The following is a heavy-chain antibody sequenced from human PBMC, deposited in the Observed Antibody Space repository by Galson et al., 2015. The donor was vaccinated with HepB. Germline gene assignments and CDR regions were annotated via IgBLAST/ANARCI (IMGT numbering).Heavy chain of an antibody. Sequence: SVKVSCKASGGTFSSYALSWVRQAPGQGLEWMGGIIPIFGTANYAQKFQGRVTITADESTSTAYMELSSLRSEDTAVYYCARSLNGYYDFWSGYDYYFDYWGQGTLVTVS. J-gene: IGHJ4*02. CDR2: IIPIFGTA. V-gene: IGHV1-69*13. CDR3: ARSLNGYYDFWSGYDYYFDY. D-gene: IGHD3-3*01. CDR1: GGTFSSYA.